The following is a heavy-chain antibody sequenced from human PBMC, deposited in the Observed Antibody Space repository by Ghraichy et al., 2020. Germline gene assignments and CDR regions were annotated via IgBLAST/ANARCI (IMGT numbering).Heavy chain of an antibody. CDR1: GGSFSGYY. V-gene: IGHV4-34*01. J-gene: IGHJ4*02. CDR3: ARRGTIWSLFDY. CDR2: INHSGST. Sequence: SETLSLTCAVYGGSFSGYYWSWIRQPPGKGLEWIGEINHSGSTNYNPSHKSRVTISVDTSKNQFSLKLSSVTAADTAVYCCARRGTIWSLFDYWGQGTRVTVSS. D-gene: IGHD3-9*01.